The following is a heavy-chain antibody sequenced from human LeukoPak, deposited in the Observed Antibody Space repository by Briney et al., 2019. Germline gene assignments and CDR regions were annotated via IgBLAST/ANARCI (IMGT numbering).Heavy chain of an antibody. V-gene: IGHV4-31*03. D-gene: IGHD1-1*01. CDR2: IYYSGST. J-gene: IGHJ4*02. Sequence: SETLSLTCTVSGGSISSGGYYWSWIRQHPGKGLEWIGYIYYSGSTYYNPSLKSRVTISVDTSKNQFSLKLSSVTAADTAVYYCARGLSVYPGRLWVFDYWGQGTLVTVSS. CDR1: GGSISSGGYY. CDR3: ARGLSVYPGRLWVFDY.